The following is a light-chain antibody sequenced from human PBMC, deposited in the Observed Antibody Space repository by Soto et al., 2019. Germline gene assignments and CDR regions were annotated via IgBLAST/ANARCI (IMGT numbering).Light chain of an antibody. CDR1: QSIGRF. V-gene: IGKV1-5*01. CDR3: QQCYMGWT. J-gene: IGKJ1*01. Sequence: DIQMTQSPSTLSASVGDRVTITCRASQSIGRFLAWYQHQPGKAPKLLIYDASTLESGVPSRFSGTGSGTEFTFSITSLQPEDFGTYYCQQCYMGWTFGQGNQVDFK. CDR2: DAS.